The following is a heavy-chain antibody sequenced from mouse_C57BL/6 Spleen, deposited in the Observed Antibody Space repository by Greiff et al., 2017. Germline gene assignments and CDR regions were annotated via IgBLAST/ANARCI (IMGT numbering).Heavy chain of an antibody. J-gene: IGHJ3*01. CDR2: IDPANGNT. D-gene: IGHD1-1*01. CDR1: GFNIKNTY. Sequence: VHVKQSVAELVRPGASVKLSCTASGFNIKNTYMHWVKQRPEQGLEWIGRIDPANGNTKYAPKFQGKATITADTSSNTAYLQLSSLTSEDTAIYYCARDYGSSLRFAYWGQGTLVTVSA. CDR3: ARDYGSSLRFAY. V-gene: IGHV14-3*01.